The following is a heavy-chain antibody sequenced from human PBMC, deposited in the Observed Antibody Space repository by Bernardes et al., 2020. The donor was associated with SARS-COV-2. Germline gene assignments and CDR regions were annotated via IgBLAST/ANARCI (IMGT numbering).Heavy chain of an antibody. CDR1: GFTFTNYC. D-gene: IGHD3-10*01. CDR2: IKQDGGEK. CDR3: ARSEYYLDAFDM. V-gene: IGHV3-7*03. J-gene: IGHJ3*02. Sequence: GGSLRLSCAASGFTFTNYCMCWVRQAPGKGLEWVANIKQDGGEKDYAASVKGRFTISRDNAKNSLYLQLNSLRAEDTAVYYCARSEYYLDAFDMWGQGTMVTVSS.